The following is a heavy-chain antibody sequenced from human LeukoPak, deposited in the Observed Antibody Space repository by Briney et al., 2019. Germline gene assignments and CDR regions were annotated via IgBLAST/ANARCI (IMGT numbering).Heavy chain of an antibody. D-gene: IGHD3-16*01. J-gene: IGHJ1*01. Sequence: PGGSLRLSCAASGFTFSISGIGWVRQAPGKGLECVSPISGSGGSTSYADSVKGRFTISRDNAKNTLYLQMDSLRADDTGVYYCARSNQADDYWGQGTLVTVSS. CDR2: ISGSGGST. CDR1: GFTFSISG. V-gene: IGHV3-23*01. CDR3: ARSNQADDY.